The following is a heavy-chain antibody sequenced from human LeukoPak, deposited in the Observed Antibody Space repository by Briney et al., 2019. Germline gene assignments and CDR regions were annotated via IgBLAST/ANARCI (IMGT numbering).Heavy chain of an antibody. CDR1: GGTFISYA. J-gene: IGHJ5*02. D-gene: IGHD1-26*01. V-gene: IGHV1-69*04. CDR2: IIPIFGIA. Sequence: SVKVSCKASGGTFISYASSWVRHGPGQGLEWMGRIIPIFGIANYAQKFQGRVTITADKSTSTAYMELSSLRSEDTAVYYCARTDSGNNWFDPWGQGTLVTVSS. CDR3: ARTDSGNNWFDP.